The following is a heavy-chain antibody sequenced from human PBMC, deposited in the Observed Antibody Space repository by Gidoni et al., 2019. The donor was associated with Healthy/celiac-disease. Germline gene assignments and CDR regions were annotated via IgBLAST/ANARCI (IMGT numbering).Heavy chain of an antibody. CDR2: IYYSGST. CDR1: GGSISSGDYY. V-gene: IGHV4-30-4*01. CDR3: AGGGGNCSGGSCYSDAFDI. J-gene: IGHJ3*02. Sequence: QVQLQESGPGLVKPSQTLSLTCTVSGGSISSGDYYWSWIRQPPGKGLEWIGYIYYSGSTSYNPSLKSRVTISVDTSKNQFSLKLSSVTAADTAVYYCAGGGGNCSGGSCYSDAFDIWGQGTMVTVSS. D-gene: IGHD2-15*01.